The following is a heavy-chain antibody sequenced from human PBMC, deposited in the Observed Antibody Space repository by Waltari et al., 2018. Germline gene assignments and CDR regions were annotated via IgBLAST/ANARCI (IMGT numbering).Heavy chain of an antibody. J-gene: IGHJ3*01. CDR2: TSYNGAT. V-gene: IGHV4-39*01. Sequence: QLQLQESGPGLVTPSAPLSLTCSLSGGSITSTQHYWGWIRQPPGQGLEWIGTTSYNGATYNSPSLRGRVTVSRDTSMNQLSLKLGSVTAADTAVYYCATYIGASIGTAAFDVWGQGTMVTVSS. CDR1: GGSITSTQHY. D-gene: IGHD1-1*01. CDR3: ATYIGASIGTAAFDV.